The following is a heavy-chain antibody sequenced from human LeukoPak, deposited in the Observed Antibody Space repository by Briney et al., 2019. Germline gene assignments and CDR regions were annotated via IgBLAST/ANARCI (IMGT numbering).Heavy chain of an antibody. CDR2: IYTSGST. CDR1: GGSISSYY. Sequence: SETLSLTCTVSGGSISSYYWSWIRQPAGKGLEWIGRIYTSGSTNYNPSPKSRVTMSVDTSKNQFSLKLSSVTAADTAVYYCARAAGPDYYDSSGYYYVGWFDPWGQGTLVTVSS. CDR3: ARAAGPDYYDSSGYYYVGWFDP. V-gene: IGHV4-4*07. D-gene: IGHD3-22*01. J-gene: IGHJ5*02.